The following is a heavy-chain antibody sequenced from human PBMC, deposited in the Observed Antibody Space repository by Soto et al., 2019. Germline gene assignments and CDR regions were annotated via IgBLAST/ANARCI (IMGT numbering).Heavy chain of an antibody. CDR3: AHRLPGPSGYDV. J-gene: IGHJ6*02. CDR2: IYWNDEQ. D-gene: IGHD6-13*01. CDR1: GFSLTSGVVG. V-gene: IGHV2-5*01. Sequence: QITLKESGPTLVKPTQPLTLTYTFSGFSLTSGVVGVGWIRQPPGEALEWLALIYWNDEQYYNPSLRNRLTITRDTSKNQVVLTMTNMDPVDTATYYCAHRLPGPSGYDVWGQGTTVTVSS.